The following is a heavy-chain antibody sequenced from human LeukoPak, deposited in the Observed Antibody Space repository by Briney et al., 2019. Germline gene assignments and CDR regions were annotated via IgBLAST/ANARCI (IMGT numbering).Heavy chain of an antibody. D-gene: IGHD6-13*01. CDR2: IKEDGSKK. Sequence: GGSLRLSCAASGFTFSSYGVHWVRQAPGKGLEWVANIKEDGSKKNYVDSVKGRFTISRDNSKNTLYLQMNSLRAEDTAVYYCAKGGSSSWLVDYWGQGTLVTVSS. J-gene: IGHJ4*02. V-gene: IGHV3-30*02. CDR3: AKGGSSSWLVDY. CDR1: GFTFSSYG.